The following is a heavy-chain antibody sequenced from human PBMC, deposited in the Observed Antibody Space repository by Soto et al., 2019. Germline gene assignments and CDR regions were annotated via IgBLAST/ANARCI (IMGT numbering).Heavy chain of an antibody. CDR1: GGSISSYY. CDR3: ARGKGYKPRVYFDY. Sequence: QVQLQESGPGLVKPSETLSLTCTVSGGSISSYYWSWIRQPPGKGLEWIGYIYYSGSTNYNPSLKSRVTISVDTSKNQFSLKLSSVTAADTAVYYCARGKGYKPRVYFDYWGQGTLVTVSS. D-gene: IGHD5-12*01. J-gene: IGHJ4*02. CDR2: IYYSGST. V-gene: IGHV4-59*01.